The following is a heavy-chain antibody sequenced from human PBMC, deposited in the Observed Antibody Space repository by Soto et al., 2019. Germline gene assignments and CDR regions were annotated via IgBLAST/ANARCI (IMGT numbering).Heavy chain of an antibody. V-gene: IGHV4-31*03. CDR3: ARGSAGRFLGVYYGVDV. J-gene: IGHJ6*02. CDR2: IYYNGAT. D-gene: IGHD3-3*01. Sequence: QVQLQESGPGLVKPSQTLSLTCTVSGGSISSGAYHWNWIRHHPGKRLEWIGYIYYNGATNYNSSLQRRVDISLDPSRNQFSLRLTSVTAADTAVYFCARGSAGRFLGVYYGVDVWGPGTTVTVSS. CDR1: GGSISSGAYH.